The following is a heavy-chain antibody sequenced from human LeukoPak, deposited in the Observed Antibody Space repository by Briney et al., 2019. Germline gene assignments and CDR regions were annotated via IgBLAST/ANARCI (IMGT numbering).Heavy chain of an antibody. D-gene: IGHD3-3*01. CDR2: ISGSSIYT. Sequence: PEGSLRLSCAASGFTFSDYHMTWIRQAPGKGLEWVSCISGSSIYTRYADSVKGRFTISRDNAKNSLYLQMNSLRAEDTALYYCARGDHYQTSGYFLDYWGQGTLVTVSS. CDR1: GFTFSDYH. J-gene: IGHJ4*02. V-gene: IGHV3-11*05. CDR3: ARGDHYQTSGYFLDY.